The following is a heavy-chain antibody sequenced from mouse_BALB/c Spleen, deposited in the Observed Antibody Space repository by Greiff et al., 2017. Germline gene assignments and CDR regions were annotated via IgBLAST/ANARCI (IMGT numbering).Heavy chain of an antibody. V-gene: IGHV1-80*01. CDR3: AAYYGNYDYAMDY. D-gene: IGHD2-10*01. J-gene: IGHJ4*01. Sequence: LVESGAELVRPGSSVKISCKASGYAFSSYWMNWVKQRPGQGLEWIGQIYPGDGDTNYNGKFKGKATLTADKSSSTAYMQLSSLTSEDSAVYFCAAYYGNYDYAMDYWGQGTSVTVSS. CDR1: GYAFSSYW. CDR2: IYPGDGDT.